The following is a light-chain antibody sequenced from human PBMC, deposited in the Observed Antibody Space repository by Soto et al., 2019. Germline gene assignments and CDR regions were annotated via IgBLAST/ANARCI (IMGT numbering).Light chain of an antibody. CDR2: VAS. V-gene: IGKV1-39*01. CDR1: QSIDTY. Sequence: DIQMTQSPSSLSASVGDRVTVTCRASQSIDTYLNWYQQRPVQAPKLLIYVASTLQSGVPSRFSGSGSGTHFTLTISSLQPEDFATYYCQQNQDIPPTFGQGTRVERK. CDR3: QQNQDIPPT. J-gene: IGKJ1*01.